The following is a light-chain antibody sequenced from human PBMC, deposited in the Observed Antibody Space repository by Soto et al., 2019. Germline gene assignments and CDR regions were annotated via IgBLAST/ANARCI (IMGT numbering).Light chain of an antibody. CDR1: QTIRSNY. V-gene: IGKV3-20*01. J-gene: IGKJ1*01. Sequence: ETVLTQSPATLSLSPGERATLSCRASQTIRSNYLAWYRQTPGQAPRLLIYGASNRATGIADRFSGSGSGTDFTRIISRLEPEDFALYYCQQYGSSPWTFGQGTKLESK. CDR2: GAS. CDR3: QQYGSSPWT.